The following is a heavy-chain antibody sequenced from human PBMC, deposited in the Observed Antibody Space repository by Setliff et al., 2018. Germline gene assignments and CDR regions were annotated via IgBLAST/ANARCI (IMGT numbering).Heavy chain of an antibody. J-gene: IGHJ6*03. CDR3: ARQTADTFHYYYMDV. CDR2: MYYGGST. Sequence: SETLSLTCTVSGGVISRGSYLWGWIRQAPGKGLEWIGSMYYGGSTYYNPSLKSRVTIFVDTSKNQFSLSLSSVTAADTAVYYCARQTADTFHYYYMDVWGKGTTVTVSS. CDR1: GGVISRGSYL. V-gene: IGHV4-39*01. D-gene: IGHD6-19*01.